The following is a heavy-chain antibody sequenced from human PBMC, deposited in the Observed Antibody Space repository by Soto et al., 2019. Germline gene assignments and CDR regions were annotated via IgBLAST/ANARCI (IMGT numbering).Heavy chain of an antibody. Sequence: GESLKISCKGSGYSFNSYWIGWVRQMPGRGLEWMGIIYPGDSDTRYSPSFQGQVTISADKSISTAYLQWSSLKASDTAMYYCARIYDSSGYPFDYWGQGTLVTVSS. D-gene: IGHD3-22*01. V-gene: IGHV5-51*01. CDR3: ARIYDSSGYPFDY. CDR1: GYSFNSYW. CDR2: IYPGDSDT. J-gene: IGHJ4*02.